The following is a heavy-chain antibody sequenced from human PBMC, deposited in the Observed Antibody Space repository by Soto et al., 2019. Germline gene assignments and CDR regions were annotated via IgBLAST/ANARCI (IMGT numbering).Heavy chain of an antibody. CDR3: ARDRVMRGNSYYYGMDV. J-gene: IGHJ6*02. V-gene: IGHV1-69*05. Sequence: QVQLVQSGAEVKKPGSSVKVSCKASGGTFSNFAISWVRQAPGQGLEWMGAIIPTFASPYYAQRFQGRISXTTXASTTTAFMEVSSLRSDDTAVYFCARDRVMRGNSYYYGMDVWGQGTTVTVSS. CDR1: GGTFSNFA. CDR2: IIPTFASP. D-gene: IGHD2-8*01.